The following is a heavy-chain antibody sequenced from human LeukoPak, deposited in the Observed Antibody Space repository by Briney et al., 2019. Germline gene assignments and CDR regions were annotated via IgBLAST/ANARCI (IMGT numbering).Heavy chain of an antibody. CDR3: ARVKSSGWGWGFNY. V-gene: IGHV3-30*04. J-gene: IGHJ4*02. D-gene: IGHD6-19*01. CDR1: GFTFSSYA. Sequence: GGSLRLSCAASGFTFSSYAVHWVRQAPGKGLEWVAVISYDGSNTYYADSVKGRFTISRDNSKNTLYLQMNSLRAEDTAVYYCARVKSSGWGWGFNYWGQGTLVTVSS. CDR2: ISYDGSNT.